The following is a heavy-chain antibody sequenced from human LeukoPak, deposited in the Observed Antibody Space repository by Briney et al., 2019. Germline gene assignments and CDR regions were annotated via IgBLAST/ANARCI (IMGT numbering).Heavy chain of an antibody. D-gene: IGHD6-13*01. CDR2: ISDSGDGT. CDR1: GVTFRTYA. CDR3: AKDKAPGSWHTPSGF. Sequence: PGGSLTLSCAASGVTFRTYAMSWVRQAPGKGLEWVSGISDSGDGTYYAESVKGRFTISRDNSKNTVFLQINSLRADDTAKYYCAKDKAPGSWHTPSGFWGQGTLVTVSS. J-gene: IGHJ4*02. V-gene: IGHV3-23*01.